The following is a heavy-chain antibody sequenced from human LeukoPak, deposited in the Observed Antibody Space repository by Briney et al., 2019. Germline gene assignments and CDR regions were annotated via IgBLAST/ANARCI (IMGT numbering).Heavy chain of an antibody. CDR2: TNRSGGT. V-gene: IGHV4-34*01. J-gene: IGHJ4*02. D-gene: IGHD2-15*01. CDR1: GGSFSGYY. Sequence: SETLSLTCAVYGGSFSGYYWSWIRIRLSPGKGLEWIGETNRSGGTDYNPSLKSRVTISGDTSKNQFSLRLRSVTAADSAVYYCARAGRGGGMFWGQGTLVTVSS. CDR3: ARAGRGGGMF.